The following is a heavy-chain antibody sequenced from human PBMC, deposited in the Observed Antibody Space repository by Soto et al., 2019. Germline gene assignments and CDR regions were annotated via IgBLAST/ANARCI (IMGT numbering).Heavy chain of an antibody. J-gene: IGHJ4*02. CDR1: GFTFIDYW. CDR3: ARYTNCISPFDY. D-gene: IGHD7-27*01. CDR2: VNNDGTTK. V-gene: IGHV3-74*01. Sequence: GGPLRLSCAASGFTFIDYWIHGVRQFPGKGLVWVSRVNNDGTTKTYADSVKGRFTISRDNAKNTVFLQMDSLRAEDTAVYYCARYTNCISPFDYWRQGTLVTVSS.